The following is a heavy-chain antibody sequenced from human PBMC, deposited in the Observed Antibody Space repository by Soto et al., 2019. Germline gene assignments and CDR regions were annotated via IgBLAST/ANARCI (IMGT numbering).Heavy chain of an antibody. J-gene: IGHJ4*02. Sequence: PSQTLSLTCAISGDSVSSNSAAWNWIRQSPSRGLEWLGRTYYRSKWYKDYEVSVKSRITINLDTSKNQFSLQLNSVTPEDTAVYYCARGAVADYSRVFDYWGQGTLVTVPQ. V-gene: IGHV6-1*01. CDR1: GDSVSSNSAA. D-gene: IGHD6-19*01. CDR3: ARGAVADYSRVFDY. CDR2: TYYRSKWYK.